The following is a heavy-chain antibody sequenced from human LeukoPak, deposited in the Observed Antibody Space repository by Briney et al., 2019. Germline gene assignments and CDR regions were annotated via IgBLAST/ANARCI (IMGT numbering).Heavy chain of an antibody. D-gene: IGHD1-26*01. CDR3: ARSIVGATSPPQNY. V-gene: IGHV3-21*01. Sequence: GGSLRLSCAASGFTFSSYSMNWVRQAPVKGLEWVSSISSSSSYIYYADSVKGRFTISRDNAKNSLYLQMNSLRAEDTAVYYCARSIVGATSPPQNYWGQGTLVTVSS. CDR1: GFTFSSYS. J-gene: IGHJ4*02. CDR2: ISSSSSYI.